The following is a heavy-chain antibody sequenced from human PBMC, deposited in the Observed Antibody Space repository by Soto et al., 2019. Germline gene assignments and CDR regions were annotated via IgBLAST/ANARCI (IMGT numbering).Heavy chain of an antibody. CDR2: IYYSENT. Sequence: SETLSLTCTVSGGSISSSINHWGWIRQPPGKGLEWIGNIYYSENTYYNPSLKSRVTISVDTSKNQFSLRLTSVTAADTAVYYCATHPPYGPLDHWGQGTLVTVPQ. V-gene: IGHV4-39*01. J-gene: IGHJ4*02. CDR1: GGSISSSINH. D-gene: IGHD4-17*01. CDR3: ATHPPYGPLDH.